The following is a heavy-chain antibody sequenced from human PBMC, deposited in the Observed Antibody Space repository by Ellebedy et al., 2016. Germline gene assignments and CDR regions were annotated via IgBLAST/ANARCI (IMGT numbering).Heavy chain of an antibody. D-gene: IGHD3-16*01. J-gene: IGHJ4*02. CDR3: ASLTIPGGSDF. CDR2: IYTSGSP. Sequence: SETLSLXXTVSGDSINSGAYYWTWVQQSAGKGLEWIGRIYTSGSPNYNPSLKSRVTMSVDTSKNHFSLELRSVTAEDTAVYYCASLTIPGGSDFWGQGILVTVSS. V-gene: IGHV4-61*02. CDR1: GDSINSGAYY.